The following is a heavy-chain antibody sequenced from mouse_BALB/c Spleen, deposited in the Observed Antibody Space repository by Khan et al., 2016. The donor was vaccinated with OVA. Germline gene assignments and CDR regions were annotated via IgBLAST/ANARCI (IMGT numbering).Heavy chain of an antibody. V-gene: IGHV2-4*02. J-gene: IGHJ3*01. Sequence: QVQLKQSGPGLVQPSQSLSITCTVSDFSLTNYGVHWVRQSPGQGLEWLGVIWSGGSTDYNVAFISRLSITKDNSKSQVFFKMNSLQVDDTAIYYCARRDYCSSYGFAYWGQGTLVTVSA. CDR3: ARRDYCSSYGFAY. D-gene: IGHD1-1*02. CDR1: DFSLTNYG. CDR2: IWSGGST.